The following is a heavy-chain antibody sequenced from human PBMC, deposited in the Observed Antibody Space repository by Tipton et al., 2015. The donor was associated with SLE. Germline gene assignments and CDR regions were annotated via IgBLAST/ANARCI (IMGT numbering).Heavy chain of an antibody. CDR3: ASPLARYYYDSSGFLGS. J-gene: IGHJ4*02. CDR1: GYTFTSYG. V-gene: IGHV1-18*01. Sequence: QSGPEVKKPGASVKVSCKASGYTFTSYGISWVRQAPGQGLEWMGWISAYNGNTNYAQKLQGRVTMTTDTSTSTAYMELRSLRSDDTAVYYCASPLARYYYDSSGFLGSWGQGPLVTVSS. CDR2: ISAYNGNT. D-gene: IGHD3-22*01.